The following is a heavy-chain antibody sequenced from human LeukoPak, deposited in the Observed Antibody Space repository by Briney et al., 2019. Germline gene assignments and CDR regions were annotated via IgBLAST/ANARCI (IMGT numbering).Heavy chain of an antibody. CDR3: VKITPVTGCDC. CDR1: GFTFSAYA. J-gene: IGHJ4*01. CDR2: ISNKGGSS. Sequence: QTGGSLRLSCSASGFTFSAYAMYWVRQAPGKGLEYVSGISNKGGSSFYADSVKGRFTISRDNSKNTLYLQMSSLRAEDTAVYYCVKITPVTGCDCWGHGTRLTVSS. V-gene: IGHV3-64D*09. D-gene: IGHD1-1*01.